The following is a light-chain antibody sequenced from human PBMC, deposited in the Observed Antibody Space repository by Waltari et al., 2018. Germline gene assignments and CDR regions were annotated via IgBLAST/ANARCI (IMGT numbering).Light chain of an antibody. J-gene: IGLJ2*01. CDR2: EVS. CDR1: SSDVGGYNY. CDR3: SSYTSSSTKV. Sequence: QSALTQPASVSGSPGQSITISCTGTSSDVGGYNYASWYQQHPGKAPKLMIYEVSQRPSGVSNRFSGSKSGNTASLTISGLQAEDEADYYCSSYTSSSTKVFGGGTKLTVL. V-gene: IGLV2-14*01.